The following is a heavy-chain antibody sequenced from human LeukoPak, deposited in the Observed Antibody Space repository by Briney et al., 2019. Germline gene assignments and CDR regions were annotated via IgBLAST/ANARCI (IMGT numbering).Heavy chain of an antibody. Sequence: GGSLRLSCAASGFTFSSYSMSWVRQAPGKGLEWVSAIGSSGGSTYYADSVKGRFTIARDNSKNMLYLQMNSLRAEDTSIYFCAKALEQETVIALDSWGQGTLVTVSS. J-gene: IGHJ4*02. CDR2: IGSSGGST. CDR3: AKALEQETVIALDS. V-gene: IGHV3-23*01. D-gene: IGHD6-13*01. CDR1: GFTFSSYS.